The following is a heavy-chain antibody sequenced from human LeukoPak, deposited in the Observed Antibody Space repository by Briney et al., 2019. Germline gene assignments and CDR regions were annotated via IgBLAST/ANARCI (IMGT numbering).Heavy chain of an antibody. Sequence: IDPSYSETRHSPSFQGQVTISVDKPISTAYLQWNSLKASDTAMYYCARLNDILTGPFDYWGQGTLVTVSS. CDR2: IDPSYSET. CDR3: ARLNDILTGPFDY. J-gene: IGHJ4*02. V-gene: IGHV5-51*04. D-gene: IGHD3-9*01.